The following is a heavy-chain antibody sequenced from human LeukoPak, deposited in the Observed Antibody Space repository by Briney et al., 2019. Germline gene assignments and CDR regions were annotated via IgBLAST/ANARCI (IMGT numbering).Heavy chain of an antibody. CDR2: IYYSGST. CDR3: ARESGGWFDP. V-gene: IGHV4-59*01. D-gene: IGHD1-26*01. J-gene: IGHJ5*02. Sequence: SETLSLTCTVSGGSISSYYWSWIRQPPGKGLEWIGYIYYSGSTNYNPSLKGRVTMSVDTSNNQFSLELTSVTAADTAVYYCARESGGWFDPWGQGTLVTVSS. CDR1: GGSISSYY.